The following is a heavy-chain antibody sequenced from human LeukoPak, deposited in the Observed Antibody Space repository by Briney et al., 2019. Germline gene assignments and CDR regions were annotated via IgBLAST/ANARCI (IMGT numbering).Heavy chain of an antibody. D-gene: IGHD2-8*01. J-gene: IGHJ4*02. CDR2: ISSSSSYI. V-gene: IGHV3-21*01. CDR3: ARDLGYCTNGVCYAYHFDY. CDR1: GFTFSSYS. Sequence: PGGSLRLSCAASGFTFSSYSMNWVRQAPGKGLEWVSSISSSSSYIYYADSVKGRFTISRDNAKNSLYLQMSSLRAEDTAVYYCARDLGYCTNGVCYAYHFDYWGQGTLVTVSS.